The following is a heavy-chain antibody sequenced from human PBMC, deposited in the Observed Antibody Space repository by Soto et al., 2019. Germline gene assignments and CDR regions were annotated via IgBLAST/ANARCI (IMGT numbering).Heavy chain of an antibody. V-gene: IGHV1-69*13. J-gene: IGHJ6*02. CDR1: GGTFSSYA. D-gene: IGHD2-15*01. Sequence: SVKVSCKASGGTFSSYAISWVRQAPGQGLEWMGGIIPIFGTANYAQKFQGRVTITADESTSTAYMELSSLRSEDTAGYYGRRSQGPIVVVVAAPPLTGYYGMDVWGQGTTVTVSS. CDR2: IIPIFGTA. CDR3: RRSQGPIVVVVAAPPLTGYYGMDV.